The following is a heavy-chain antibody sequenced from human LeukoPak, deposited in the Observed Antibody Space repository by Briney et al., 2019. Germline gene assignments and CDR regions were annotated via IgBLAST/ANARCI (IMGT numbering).Heavy chain of an antibody. D-gene: IGHD2-2*01. Sequence: GGSLRLSCAASGFTFDDYAMHWVRQAPGKGLEWVSGISWNSGSIGYADSVKGRFTISRDNAKNSLYLQTNSLRAEDTALYYCAKGRDKYQLLSKNWLDPWGQGTLVTVSS. CDR2: ISWNSGSI. V-gene: IGHV3-9*01. CDR3: AKGRDKYQLLSKNWLDP. CDR1: GFTFDDYA. J-gene: IGHJ5*02.